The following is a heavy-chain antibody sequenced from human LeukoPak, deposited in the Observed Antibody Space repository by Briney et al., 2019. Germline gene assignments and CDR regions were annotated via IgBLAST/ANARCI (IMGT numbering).Heavy chain of an antibody. V-gene: IGHV3-33*06. CDR1: GFTLSDYG. J-gene: IGHJ4*02. D-gene: IGHD6-6*01. CDR2: IWYHGRDQ. Sequence: GGSLGLTCAASGFTLSDYGMHWVRQAPGKGLEWVAGIWYHGRDQIYADSVKGRYTISRDNSKNTLYLQMNSLRAEDTAVYYCAKGEYSSSSAVVYYFDYWGQGTLVTVSS. CDR3: AKGEYSSSSAVVYYFDY.